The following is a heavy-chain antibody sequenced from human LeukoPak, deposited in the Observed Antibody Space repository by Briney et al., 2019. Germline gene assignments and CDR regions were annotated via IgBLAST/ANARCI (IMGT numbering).Heavy chain of an antibody. CDR1: GGSVSSGSYY. CDR3: ARDEASGSYLRTYYYYGMDV. D-gene: IGHD3-10*01. V-gene: IGHV4-61*01. J-gene: IGHJ6*04. CDR2: MYYSGST. Sequence: SETLSLTCTVSGGSVSSGSYYWSWIRQPPGKGLEWIRYMYYSGSTNYNPSLKSRVTISVDTSKNQFSLKLSSVTAADTAVYYCARDEASGSYLRTYYYYGMDVWGKGTTVPVSS.